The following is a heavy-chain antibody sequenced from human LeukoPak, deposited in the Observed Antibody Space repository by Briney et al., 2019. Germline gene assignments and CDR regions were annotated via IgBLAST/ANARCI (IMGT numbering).Heavy chain of an antibody. CDR1: GGSISSSSYY. CDR2: IYYSGST. CDR3: ARQVLRFLEWSVPTANWFDP. Sequence: SETLSLTCTVSGGSISSSSYYWGWIRQPPGKGLEWIGSIYYSGSTYYNPSLKSRVTISVDTSKNQFSLKLSSVTAADTAVYYCARQVLRFLEWSVPTANWFDPWGQGTLVTVSS. V-gene: IGHV4-39*01. D-gene: IGHD3-3*01. J-gene: IGHJ5*02.